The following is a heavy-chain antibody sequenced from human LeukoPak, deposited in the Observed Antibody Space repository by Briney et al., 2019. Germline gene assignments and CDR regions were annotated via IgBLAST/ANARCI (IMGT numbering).Heavy chain of an antibody. CDR1: GYAFNKHG. V-gene: IGHV1-18*04. CDR3: ARDPSNTSGWSPYFDY. D-gene: IGHD6-19*01. Sequence: ASVKVSCKASGYAFNKHGITWVRQAPGQGPEWMGWISAYNGDTKYLQKFQGRVTPLTDTSASSAYMELRGLTSDDTAVYYCARDPSNTSGWSPYFDYWGQGALVTVSS. CDR2: ISAYNGDT. J-gene: IGHJ4*02.